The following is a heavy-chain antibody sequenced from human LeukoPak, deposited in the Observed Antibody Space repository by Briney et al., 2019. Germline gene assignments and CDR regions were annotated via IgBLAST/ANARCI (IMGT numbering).Heavy chain of an antibody. CDR2: IYYSGST. V-gene: IGHV4-30-4*01. D-gene: IGHD4-11*01. CDR3: ARDLNDYSNSDGMDV. Sequence: EPSETLSLTCTVSGGSISSGDYYWSWIRQPPGKGLEWIGYIYYSGSTYYNPSLKSRVTISVDTSKNQISLKLSSVTAADTAVYYCARDLNDYSNSDGMDVWGQGTTVTVSS. J-gene: IGHJ6*02. CDR1: GGSISSGDYY.